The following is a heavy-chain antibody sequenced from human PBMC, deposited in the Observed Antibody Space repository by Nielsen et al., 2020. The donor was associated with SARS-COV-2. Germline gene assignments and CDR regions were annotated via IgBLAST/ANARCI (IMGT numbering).Heavy chain of an antibody. CDR3: ARDYYDSSGSGFYYYYYGMDV. V-gene: IGHV3-30-3*01. Sequence: WIRQPPGKGLEWVAVISYDGSNKYYADSVKGRFTISRDNSKNTLYLQMNGLRAEDTAVYYCARDYYDSSGSGFYYYYYGMDVWGQGTTVTVSS. CDR2: ISYDGSNK. J-gene: IGHJ6*02. D-gene: IGHD3-22*01.